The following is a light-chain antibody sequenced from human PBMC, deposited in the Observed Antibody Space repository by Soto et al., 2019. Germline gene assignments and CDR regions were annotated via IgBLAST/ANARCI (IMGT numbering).Light chain of an antibody. CDR2: DAS. CDR3: QQRSNWPQIT. Sequence: EIVLTQSPATLSLSPGERATLSCRASQSVSKYLAWYQQKPGQAPRLLIHDASNRATGIPARFSGSGSGTDLTLTISSLEPDDFGVYYCQQRSNWPQITFGGGTKVEIK. J-gene: IGKJ4*01. CDR1: QSVSKY. V-gene: IGKV3-11*01.